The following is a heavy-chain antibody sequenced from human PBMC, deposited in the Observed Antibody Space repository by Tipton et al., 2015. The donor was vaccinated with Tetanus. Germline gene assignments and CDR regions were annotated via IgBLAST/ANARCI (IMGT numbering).Heavy chain of an antibody. CDR2: IHYSGTT. D-gene: IGHD4-23*01. Sequence: SLTCTVSGGSVSSGNYYWNWIRQTPGKGLEWIGNIHYSGTTNYNPSLKSRVTISLDTSKKQFSLRLNSLTAADTAVYYCARCPYGGVSGTLYYWGLGILVTVSS. CDR3: ARCPYGGVSGTLYY. J-gene: IGHJ4*02. V-gene: IGHV4-61*01. CDR1: GGSVSSGNYY.